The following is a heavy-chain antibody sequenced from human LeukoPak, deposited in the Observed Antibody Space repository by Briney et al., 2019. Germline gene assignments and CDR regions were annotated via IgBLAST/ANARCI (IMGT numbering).Heavy chain of an antibody. CDR2: INPNSGGT. V-gene: IGHV1-2*02. J-gene: IGHJ5*02. D-gene: IGHD3-3*01. Sequence: ASVKVSCKASGYTFTGYYMHWVRQAPGQGLEWMGCINPNSGGTNYAQKFQGRVTMTRDTSISTAYMELSRLRSDDTAVYYCARDWLLGTMTLGWFDPWGQGTLVTVSS. CDR1: GYTFTGYY. CDR3: ARDWLLGTMTLGWFDP.